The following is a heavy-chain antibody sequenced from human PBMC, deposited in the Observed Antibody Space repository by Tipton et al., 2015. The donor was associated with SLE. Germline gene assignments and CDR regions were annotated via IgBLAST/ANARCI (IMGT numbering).Heavy chain of an antibody. V-gene: IGHV3-64*01. CDR1: GFTFSAYA. J-gene: IGHJ4*02. CDR3: AKDTTGYCRGDFCYGDLDS. D-gene: IGHD2-15*01. Sequence: SLRLSCTASGFTFSAYAMHWVRQTPGKGLEYVSAISSDGITTYYANSVKGRFTISRDSAKKSLFLEMRSLRGEDTAFYYCAKDTTGYCRGDFCYGDLDSWGQGTLVTVSA. CDR2: ISSDGITT.